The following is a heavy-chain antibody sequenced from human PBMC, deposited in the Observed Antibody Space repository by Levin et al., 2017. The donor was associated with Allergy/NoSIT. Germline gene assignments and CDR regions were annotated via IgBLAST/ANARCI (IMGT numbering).Heavy chain of an antibody. CDR2: IYYSGST. CDR1: GGSISSSGYY. CDR3: ARQGFEEGALVSDFDY. J-gene: IGHJ4*02. D-gene: IGHD1-26*01. V-gene: IGHV4-39*01. Sequence: ESLKISCTVSGGSISSSGYYWGWIRQPPGKGLEWIGSIYYSGSTYYNPSLKSRVTISVDTSKNQFSLKLSSVTAADTAVYYCARQGFEEGALVSDFDYWGQGTLVTVSS.